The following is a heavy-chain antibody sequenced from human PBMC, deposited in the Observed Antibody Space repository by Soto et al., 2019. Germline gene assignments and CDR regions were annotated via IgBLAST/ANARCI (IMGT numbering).Heavy chain of an antibody. Sequence: GGSLRLSCAASGFTFSSYAMHWVRQAPGKGLEWVAVISYDGSNKYYADSVKGRFTISRDNSKNTLYLQMNSLRAEDTAVYYCARERIVVVIRYYCYGMDVWGQGTTVTVSS. CDR1: GFTFSSYA. CDR3: ARERIVVVIRYYCYGMDV. J-gene: IGHJ6*02. D-gene: IGHD3-22*01. CDR2: ISYDGSNK. V-gene: IGHV3-30-3*01.